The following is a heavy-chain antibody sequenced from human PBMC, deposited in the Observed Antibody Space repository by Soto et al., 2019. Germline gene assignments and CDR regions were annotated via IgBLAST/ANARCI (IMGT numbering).Heavy chain of an antibody. Sequence: LSLTCSVSGGSIRDYFWTWIRQSAVRGLEWIGYISSSGTVKYNSSLKSRVTISLDRSRNQFSLKLSSVTAADTAVYFCARDRKLELPGNYYYYGMEVWGQGTTVTVSS. CDR3: ARDRKLELPGNYYYYGMEV. J-gene: IGHJ6*02. D-gene: IGHD1-7*01. CDR2: ISSSGTV. V-gene: IGHV4-59*01. CDR1: GGSIRDYF.